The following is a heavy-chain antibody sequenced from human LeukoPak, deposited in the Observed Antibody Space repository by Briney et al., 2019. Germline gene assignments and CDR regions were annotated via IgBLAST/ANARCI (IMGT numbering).Heavy chain of an antibody. CDR2: TYYRSKWYN. CDR1: GDSVSSNSAA. V-gene: IGHV6-1*01. Sequence: SQTLSLTCAISGDSVSSNSAAWNWIRQSPSRGLEWLGRTYYRSKWYNDYAVSVKSRITSNPDTSKNQFCLQLNSVTPEDTAVYYCARDSGPTVTTYYYGMDVWGQGTTVTVSS. CDR3: ARDSGPTVTTYYYGMDV. D-gene: IGHD4-17*01. J-gene: IGHJ6*02.